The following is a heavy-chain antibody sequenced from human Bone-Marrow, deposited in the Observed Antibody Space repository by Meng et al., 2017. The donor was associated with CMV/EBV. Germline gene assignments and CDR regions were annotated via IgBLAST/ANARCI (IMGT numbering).Heavy chain of an antibody. CDR3: ARRYCSSTSCQWDDAFGI. Sequence: GESLKISCAASGFTFSSYSMNWVRQASGKGLEWVSSISSSSSYIYYADSVKGRFTISRDNAKNSLYLQMNSLRAEDTAVYYCARRYCSSTSCQWDDAFGIWGQGTMVTVSS. V-gene: IGHV3-21*01. D-gene: IGHD2-2*01. CDR2: ISSSSSYI. J-gene: IGHJ3*02. CDR1: GFTFSSYS.